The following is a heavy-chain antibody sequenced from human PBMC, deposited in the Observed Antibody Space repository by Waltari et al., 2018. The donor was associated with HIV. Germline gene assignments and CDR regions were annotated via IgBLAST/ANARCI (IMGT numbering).Heavy chain of an antibody. Sequence: QVQLQESGPGLVKPSGTLSLTCAVPGGSISSSNWWSWVRQPPGKGLEWIGEIFHSGSTDYNPSLKSRVTISVDKSKNQFSLKLRSVTAADTAVYYCARALPLAARKHFDYWGQGALVTVSS. CDR1: GGSISSSNW. CDR2: IFHSGST. D-gene: IGHD6-6*01. J-gene: IGHJ4*02. V-gene: IGHV4-4*02. CDR3: ARALPLAARKHFDY.